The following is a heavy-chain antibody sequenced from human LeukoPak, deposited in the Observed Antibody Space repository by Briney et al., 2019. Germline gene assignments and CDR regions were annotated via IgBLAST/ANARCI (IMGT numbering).Heavy chain of an antibody. CDR1: GDSVSSYY. Sequence: SETVSLTCTVCGDSVSSYYWSWIRQPPAKRPEWIGCIYYSESATYNPSLKRRVTISLDTSKNQFFLKLSAVTAADTAEYYCARKRSFELWGQGTLVTASS. D-gene: IGHD1-26*01. J-gene: IGHJ4*02. CDR2: IYYSESA. V-gene: IGHV4-59*02. CDR3: ARKRSFEL.